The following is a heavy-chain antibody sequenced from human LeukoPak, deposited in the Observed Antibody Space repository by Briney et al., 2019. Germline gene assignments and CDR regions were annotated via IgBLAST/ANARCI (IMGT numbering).Heavy chain of an antibody. CDR1: GGSISSYY. Sequence: SETLSLTCTVSGGSISSYYWSWVRQPPGKGLEWIGYSYYSGSSNYNPSLRSRVTISVETSKKQSSLKLSSVTAADTAVYYCARLSIQRDWFDHWGQGTLVTVSS. V-gene: IGHV4-59*08. J-gene: IGHJ5*02. CDR3: ARLSIQRDWFDH. CDR2: SYYSGSS. D-gene: IGHD2-21*01.